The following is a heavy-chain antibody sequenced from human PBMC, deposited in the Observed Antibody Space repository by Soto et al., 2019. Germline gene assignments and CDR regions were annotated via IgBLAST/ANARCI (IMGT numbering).Heavy chain of an antibody. CDR3: ARQGFGELHGLVDV. Sequence: SETLSLTCTVSGGSISGYYGSWIRQPPGKGLEWIGYMGYNGFTRYNPSLRSRVAISLDTAKNQFSLNLSSVTAADTALYYCARQGFGELHGLVDVWGQGITVTVSS. CDR2: MGYNGFT. CDR1: GGSISGYY. J-gene: IGHJ6*02. D-gene: IGHD3-10*01. V-gene: IGHV4-59*08.